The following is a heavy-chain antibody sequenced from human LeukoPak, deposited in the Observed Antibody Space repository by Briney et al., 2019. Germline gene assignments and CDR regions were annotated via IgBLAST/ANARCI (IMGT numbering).Heavy chain of an antibody. Sequence: PGGSLRLSCAASGFTFSSYWMSWVRQAPGKGLEWVANIKQDGSEEYYVDSVKGRFTISRDNAKNSLYLQMNSLRAEDTAVYYCARDQDYDSSGYYSSFDYWGQGTLVTVSS. D-gene: IGHD3-22*01. J-gene: IGHJ4*02. CDR2: IKQDGSEE. V-gene: IGHV3-7*04. CDR1: GFTFSSYW. CDR3: ARDQDYDSSGYYSSFDY.